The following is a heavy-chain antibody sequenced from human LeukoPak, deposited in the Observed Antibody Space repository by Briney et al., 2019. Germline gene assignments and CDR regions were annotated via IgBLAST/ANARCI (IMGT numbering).Heavy chain of an antibody. J-gene: IGHJ3*02. CDR3: AKAGWEPHGAFEI. D-gene: IGHD1-26*01. CDR1: GFTVSSNY. Sequence: GGSLRLSCAASGFTVSSNYMGWVRQAPGKGLEWVSLISWDGGSTYYADSVKGRFTISRDNSKNSLYLQMNSLRTEDTALYYCAKAGWEPHGAFEIWGQGTMVTISS. V-gene: IGHV3-43*01. CDR2: ISWDGGST.